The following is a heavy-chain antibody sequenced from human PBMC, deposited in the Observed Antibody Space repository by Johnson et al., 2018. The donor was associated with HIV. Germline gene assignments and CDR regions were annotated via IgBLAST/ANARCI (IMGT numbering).Heavy chain of an antibody. Sequence: VQLVESGGGVVQPGGSLRLSCAASGFTFSSNGMHWVRQAPGKGLEWVAFIRYDASNTYYADSVKGRFTISRDNSKHTLYLQMNSLRAEDSAVYYCASGEDYGGNYGAFDIWGQGTMVTVSS. CDR3: ASGEDYGGNYGAFDI. CDR1: GFTFSSNG. D-gene: IGHD4-23*01. J-gene: IGHJ3*02. V-gene: IGHV3-30*02. CDR2: IRYDASNT.